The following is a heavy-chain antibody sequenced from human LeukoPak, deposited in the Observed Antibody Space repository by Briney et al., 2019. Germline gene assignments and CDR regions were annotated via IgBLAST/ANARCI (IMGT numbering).Heavy chain of an antibody. CDR3: ARGYDFWSGYWSHSDY. CDR2: ISSSGGST. Sequence: GGSLRLSCAASGFTFSSYAMHWVRQAPGKGLEYVSAISSSGGSTYYANSVKGRFTISRDNSKSTLYLQMGSLRAEDMAVYYCARGYDFWSGYWSHSDYWGQGTLVTVSS. CDR1: GFTFSSYA. V-gene: IGHV3-64*01. D-gene: IGHD3-3*01. J-gene: IGHJ4*02.